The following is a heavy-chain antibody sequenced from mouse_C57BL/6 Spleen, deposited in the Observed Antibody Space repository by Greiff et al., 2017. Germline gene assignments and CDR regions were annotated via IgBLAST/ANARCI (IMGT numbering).Heavy chain of an antibody. CDR3: ASRDSTMTYYFDY. CDR2: IDPANGNT. V-gene: IGHV14-3*01. J-gene: IGHJ2*01. CDR1: GFNIKNTY. Sequence: VQLKESVAELVRPGASVKLSCTASGFNIKNTYMHWVKQRPEQGLEWIGRIDPANGNTKYAPKFQGKATITADTSSNTAYLQLSSLTSEDTAIYYCASRDSTMTYYFDYWGQGTTLTVSS. D-gene: IGHD2-4*01.